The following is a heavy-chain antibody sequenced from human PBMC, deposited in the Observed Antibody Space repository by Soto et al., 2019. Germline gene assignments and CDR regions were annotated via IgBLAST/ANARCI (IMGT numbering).Heavy chain of an antibody. CDR2: ISPKSTYR. V-gene: IGHV3-11*06. CDR1: GFPFSDYY. J-gene: IGHJ4*02. D-gene: IGHD2-21*01. CDR3: ARGGGGGLFEH. Sequence: GGSLRLSCATSGFPFSDYYMSWIRQAPGKGPEWLSHISPKSTYRNYADSVKGRFTISRDNTKSSLFLQMNSLGVEDTAVYYCARGGGGGLFEHWGQGVLVTVPQ.